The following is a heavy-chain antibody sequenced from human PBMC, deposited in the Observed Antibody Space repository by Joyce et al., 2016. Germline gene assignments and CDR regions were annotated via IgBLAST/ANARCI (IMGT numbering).Heavy chain of an antibody. V-gene: IGHV3-21*01. D-gene: IGHD4-11*01. J-gene: IGHJ4*02. CDR3: ARDVLTTVTKAYGY. Sequence: EVQLVESGGGLVKPGESLGLSCTASGFIFSSYSMTWVRQAPGKGLECVSSSSRDNTYIFHADSVKGRFTISRDNARNSLYLQMNSLRAEDTAVYYCARDVLTTVTKAYGYWGQGTLVAVSS. CDR1: GFIFSSYS. CDR2: SSRDNTYI.